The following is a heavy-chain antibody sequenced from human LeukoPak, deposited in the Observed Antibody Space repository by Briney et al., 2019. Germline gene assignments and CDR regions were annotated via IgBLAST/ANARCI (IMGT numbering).Heavy chain of an antibody. Sequence: GALRLSCIGTGFTFSSDAMGWVRQAPGKGLEWVSGISGSGGGTYYADSVKGRFTISRDDSKNTLYLQMNSLRVEDTAVYYCAKDRGRTWVQVANWGQGTLVAVSS. CDR1: GFTFSSDA. V-gene: IGHV3-23*01. J-gene: IGHJ4*02. CDR2: ISGSGGGT. CDR3: AKDRGRTWVQVAN. D-gene: IGHD2-15*01.